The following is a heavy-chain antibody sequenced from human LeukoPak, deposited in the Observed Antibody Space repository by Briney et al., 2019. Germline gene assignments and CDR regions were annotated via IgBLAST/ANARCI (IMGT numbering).Heavy chain of an antibody. D-gene: IGHD6-19*01. J-gene: IGHJ4*02. CDR2: ISSSSSYI. V-gene: IGHV3-21*01. CDR1: GFTFSSYS. CDR3: ARSSSSGWYYFDY. Sequence: GSLRLSCAASGFTFSSYSMNWVRQAPGKGLEWVSSISSSSSYIYYADSVKGRFTISRDNAKNSLYLQMNSLRAEDTAVYYCARSSSSGWYYFDYWGQGTLVTVSS.